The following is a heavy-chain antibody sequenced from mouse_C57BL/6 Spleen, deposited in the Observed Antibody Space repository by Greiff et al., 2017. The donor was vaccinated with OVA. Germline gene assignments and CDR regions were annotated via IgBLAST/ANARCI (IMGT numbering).Heavy chain of an antibody. CDR2: IHPNSGST. Sequence: VQLLQPGAELVKPGASVKSSCKASGYTFTSYWMPWVKQRPGQGLEWIGKIHPNSGSTNYNDKFKSKATLTVDKSSSTAYMQLSSLTSEDSAVYYCARWGWDAYFDAWGKGTTLTVSS. D-gene: IGHD4-1*01. V-gene: IGHV1-64*01. CDR3: ARWGWDAYFDA. J-gene: IGHJ2*01. CDR1: GYTFTSYW.